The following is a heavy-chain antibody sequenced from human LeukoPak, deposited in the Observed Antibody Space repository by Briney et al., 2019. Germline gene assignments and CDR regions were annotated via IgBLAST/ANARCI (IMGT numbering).Heavy chain of an antibody. CDR2: IYSGGST. Sequence: GGSLRLSCAASGIIFSDYYMSWVRQAPGKGPEWVSVIYSGGSTYYAGSVKGRFTISRDDSKNILHLQMNSLRVEDTAIYYCARINFYDSGGFYRDYWGQGTLVT. D-gene: IGHD3-22*01. J-gene: IGHJ4*02. CDR3: ARINFYDSGGFYRDY. CDR1: GIIFSDYY. V-gene: IGHV3-53*01.